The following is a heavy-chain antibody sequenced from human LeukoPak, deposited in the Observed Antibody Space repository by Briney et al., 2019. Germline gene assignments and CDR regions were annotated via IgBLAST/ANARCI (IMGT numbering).Heavy chain of an antibody. J-gene: IGHJ2*01. CDR3: ARGAGGSYHYWYFDL. CDR2: ISSSSSTI. Sequence: GGSLRLSCAASGFTFSSHSMNWVRQAPGKGLEWVSYISSSSSTIYYADSVKGRFTISRDNAKNSLYLQMNSLRAEDTAVYYCARGAGGSYHYWYFDLWGRGTLVTVSS. D-gene: IGHD1-26*01. CDR1: GFTFSSHS. V-gene: IGHV3-48*01.